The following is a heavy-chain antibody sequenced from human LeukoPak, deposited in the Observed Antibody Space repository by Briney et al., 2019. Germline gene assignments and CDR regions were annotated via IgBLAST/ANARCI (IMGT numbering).Heavy chain of an antibody. CDR1: GGSISSSSYY. CDR2: IYYSGST. D-gene: IGHD3-10*01. J-gene: IGHJ6*03. Sequence: SETLSLTCTVSGGSISSSSYYWGWIRQPPGKGLEWIGSIYYSGSTYYNPSLKSRVTISIDTSKSQFSLKLSSVTAADTAVYYCARDRSYYGSGSYQYYMDVWGKGTTVTISS. CDR3: ARDRSYYGSGSYQYYMDV. V-gene: IGHV4-39*07.